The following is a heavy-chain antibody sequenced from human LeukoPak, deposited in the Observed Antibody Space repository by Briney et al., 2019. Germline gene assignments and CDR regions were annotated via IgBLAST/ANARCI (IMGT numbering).Heavy chain of an antibody. CDR1: GGSISSYY. D-gene: IGHD3-10*01. CDR2: IYTSGST. Sequence: WETLSLTCTVSGGSISSYYWSWIRQPAGKGLEWIGRIYTSGSTNYNPSLKSRVTMSVDTSKNQFSLKLSSVTAADTAVYYCARGGMVRGDSTFDIWGQGTMVTVSS. CDR3: ARGGMVRGDSTFDI. V-gene: IGHV4-4*07. J-gene: IGHJ3*02.